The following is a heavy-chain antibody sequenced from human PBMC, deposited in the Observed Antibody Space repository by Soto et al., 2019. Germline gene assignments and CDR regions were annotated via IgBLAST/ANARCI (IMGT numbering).Heavy chain of an antibody. CDR1: GYSISSGYY. Sequence: ASETLSLTCAVSGYSISSGYYWGWIRQPPGKGLEWVGSIFHSGSTYYNPSLKSRVTISVDTSKNQFSLKLSSVTAADTAVYYCARGPSIAARPIDYWGQGTLVTVSS. CDR2: IFHSGST. D-gene: IGHD6-6*01. V-gene: IGHV4-38-2*01. CDR3: ARGPSIAARPIDY. J-gene: IGHJ4*02.